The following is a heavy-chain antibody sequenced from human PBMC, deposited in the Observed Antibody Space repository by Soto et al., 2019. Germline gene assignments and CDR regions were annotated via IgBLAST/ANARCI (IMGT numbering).Heavy chain of an antibody. J-gene: IGHJ3*02. CDR3: ARDDDRPDNGLDM. Sequence: QVQLVESGGGVVQPGRSLRLSCAASGFTFSNYGMHWVRQAPGKGLEWLAVILNDGGDQNYGDSVNGRFTISRDNSKNTLYLQINSLRVEETAVYYCARDDDRPDNGLDMWGQGTMVTVSS. CDR2: ILNDGGDQ. D-gene: IGHD2-8*01. V-gene: IGHV3-30*19. CDR1: GFTFSNYG.